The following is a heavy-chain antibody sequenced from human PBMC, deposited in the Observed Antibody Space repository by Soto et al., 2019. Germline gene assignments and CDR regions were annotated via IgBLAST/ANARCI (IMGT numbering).Heavy chain of an antibody. CDR3: ARHTIFGVVTNGMDV. CDR2: IYPGDSDT. V-gene: IGHV5-51*01. CDR1: GYSFTSYW. J-gene: IGHJ6*02. Sequence: PGESLKISCKGSGYSFTSYWIGWVRQMPGKGLEWMGIIYPGDSDTRYSPSFQGQVTISADKSISTAYLQWSSLKASDTAMYYCARHTIFGVVTNGMDVWGQGTTVTVPS. D-gene: IGHD3-3*01.